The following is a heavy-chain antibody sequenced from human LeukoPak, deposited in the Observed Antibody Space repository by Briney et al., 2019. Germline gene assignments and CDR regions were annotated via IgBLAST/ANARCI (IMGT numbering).Heavy chain of an antibody. D-gene: IGHD6-19*01. CDR1: GDSVSSNSAA. V-gene: IGHV6-1*01. Sequence: SQTLSLTCAISGDSVSSNSAAWNWIRQSPLRGLEWLGRTYYRSKWYNDYAVPVKSRITINPDTSKNQFSLQLNSVTPEDTAVYYCARESEWLVRNYFDYWGQGTLVTVSS. CDR2: TYYRSKWYN. CDR3: ARESEWLVRNYFDY. J-gene: IGHJ4*02.